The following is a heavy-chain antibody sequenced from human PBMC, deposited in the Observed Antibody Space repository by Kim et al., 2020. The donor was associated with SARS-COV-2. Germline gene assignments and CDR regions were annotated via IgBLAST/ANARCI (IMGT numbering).Heavy chain of an antibody. CDR2: IYSGGST. J-gene: IGHJ4*01. CDR3: ARARRACESCASYPYYFDY. Sequence: GGSLRLSCAASGFTVGSNYMSWVRQAPGKGLEWVSIIYSGGSTYYADSLKGRFTISRDNSKNTVYLQMNNLRADDSAVYYCARARRACESCASYPYYFDYCGQGTLVTVSS. D-gene: IGHD3-16*01. V-gene: IGHV3-53*01. CDR1: GFTVGSNY.